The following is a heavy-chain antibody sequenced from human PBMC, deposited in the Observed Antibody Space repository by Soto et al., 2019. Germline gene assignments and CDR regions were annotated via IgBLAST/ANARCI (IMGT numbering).Heavy chain of an antibody. CDR3: ARGFIAVAGPHYFDY. V-gene: IGHV3-30-3*01. CDR1: GFTFSSYA. J-gene: IGHJ4*02. Sequence: QVQLVESGGGVVQPGRSLRLSCAASGFTFSSYAMHWVRQAPGKGLEWVAVISYDGSNKYYADSVKGRFTISRDNSKNTLYLQMNSLRAEDTAVYYCARGFIAVAGPHYFDYWGQGTLVTVSS. D-gene: IGHD6-19*01. CDR2: ISYDGSNK.